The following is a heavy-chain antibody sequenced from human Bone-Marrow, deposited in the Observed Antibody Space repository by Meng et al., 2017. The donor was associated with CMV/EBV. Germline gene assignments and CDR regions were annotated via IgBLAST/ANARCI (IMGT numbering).Heavy chain of an antibody. V-gene: IGHV1-69*10. Sequence: SVKVSCKASGGTFSSYAISWVRQAPGQGLEWMGGIIPILGIANYAQKFQGRVTITADKSTSTAYMELSSLRSEDTAVYYCAKGPYCTSSSCHGGMAFDIWGRGTLVTVSS. J-gene: IGHJ3*02. CDR3: AKGPYCTSSSCHGGMAFDI. CDR1: GGTFSSYA. CDR2: IIPILGIA. D-gene: IGHD2-2*01.